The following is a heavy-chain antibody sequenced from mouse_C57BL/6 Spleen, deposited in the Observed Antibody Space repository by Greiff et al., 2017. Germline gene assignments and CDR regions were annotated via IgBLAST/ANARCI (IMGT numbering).Heavy chain of an antibody. CDR3: AREAYGSNSYYFDY. Sequence: EVQLQKSGPELVKPGASVKISCKASGYSFTDYNMNWVKQSNERSLEWIGVINPNYGTTSYNQKFKGKATLTVDQSSSTAYMQLNSLTSEDSAVYYCAREAYGSNSYYFDYWGQGTTLTVSS. V-gene: IGHV1-39*01. CDR1: GYSFTDYN. D-gene: IGHD1-1*01. J-gene: IGHJ2*01. CDR2: INPNYGTT.